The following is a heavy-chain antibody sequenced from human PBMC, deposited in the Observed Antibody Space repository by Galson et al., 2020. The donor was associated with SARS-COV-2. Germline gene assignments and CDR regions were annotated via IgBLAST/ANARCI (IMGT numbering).Heavy chain of an antibody. CDR3: AALWAGMTTGGGY. J-gene: IGHJ4*02. CDR2: VVVGTGNT. D-gene: IGHD4-17*01. CDR1: GFTFTSST. Sequence: KISCKASGFTFTSSTVQWVRQARGQRLAWIRWVVVGTGNTNYAQNFQERVTITRDMSTNTAYMELSSLRSEDTAVYYCAALWAGMTTGGGYWGQGTLVTVSS. V-gene: IGHV1-58*01.